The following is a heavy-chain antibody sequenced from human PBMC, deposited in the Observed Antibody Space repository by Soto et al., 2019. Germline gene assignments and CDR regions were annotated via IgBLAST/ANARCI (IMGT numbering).Heavy chain of an antibody. CDR3: ARTSAPGKYYYGMDV. J-gene: IGHJ6*02. CDR1: GYSFTSYW. Sequence: GESLKISCKGSGYSFTSYWIGWVRQMPGKGLEWMGIIYPGDSDTRYSPSFQGQVTISADKSIGTAYLQWSSLKASDTAMYYCARTSAPGKYYYGMDVWGQGPTVTVSS. D-gene: IGHD6-13*01. V-gene: IGHV5-51*01. CDR2: IYPGDSDT.